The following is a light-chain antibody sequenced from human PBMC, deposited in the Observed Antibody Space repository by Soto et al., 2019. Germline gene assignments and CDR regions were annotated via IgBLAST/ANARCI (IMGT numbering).Light chain of an antibody. CDR2: DAS. Sequence: DIQMTQSPSSLSASVGDRVTITCQASQDIANYLNWYQQKAGRAPKFLIYDASNLETGVPSRFSGSGSGTEFTLSIDSLQPDDFATYYCQQYHTSSITFGQGTRLEIK. CDR1: QDIANY. V-gene: IGKV1-33*01. J-gene: IGKJ5*01. CDR3: QQYHTSSIT.